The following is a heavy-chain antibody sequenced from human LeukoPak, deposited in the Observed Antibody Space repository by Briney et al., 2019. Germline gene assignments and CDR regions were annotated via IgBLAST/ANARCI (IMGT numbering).Heavy chain of an antibody. CDR1: GGSISSYY. CDR2: INHSGST. J-gene: IGHJ5*02. CDR3: ARGDSNYNWFDP. V-gene: IGHV4-34*01. D-gene: IGHD4-11*01. Sequence: PSETLSLTCTVSGGSISSYYWSWIRQPPGKGLEWIGEINHSGSTNYNPSLKSRVTISVDTSKNQFSLKLSSVTAADTAVYYCARGDSNYNWFDPWGQGTLVTVSS.